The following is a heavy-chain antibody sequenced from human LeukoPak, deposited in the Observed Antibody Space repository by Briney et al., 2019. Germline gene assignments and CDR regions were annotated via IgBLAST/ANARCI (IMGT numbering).Heavy chain of an antibody. V-gene: IGHV4-61*02. D-gene: IGHD6-19*01. CDR2: IYTSGST. Sequence: PSETLSLTCTVSGGSISSGSYYWSWIRQPAGKGLEWIGRIYTSGSTDYNPSLKSRVTMSADTSKNQFSLKLSSVTAADTAVYYCARDSGPLSDAFYTWGQGTMVTVSS. CDR3: ARDSGPLSDAFYT. CDR1: GGSISSGSYY. J-gene: IGHJ3*02.